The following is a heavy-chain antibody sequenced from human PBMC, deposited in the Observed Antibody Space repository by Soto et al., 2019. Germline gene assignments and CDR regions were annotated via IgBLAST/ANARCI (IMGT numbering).Heavy chain of an antibody. Sequence: QLQLQESGSGLVKPSQTLSLTCAVSGDSISSGGYSWSWIRQPPGKGLEWIGYIYHSGSTYYNPSLKSRVTISVDRSKNQFSLKLSSVTAADTAVYYCARVLAGDAEYFDYWGQGTLVTVSS. V-gene: IGHV4-30-2*01. CDR3: ARVLAGDAEYFDY. J-gene: IGHJ4*02. CDR1: GDSISSGGYS. D-gene: IGHD3-9*01. CDR2: IYHSGST.